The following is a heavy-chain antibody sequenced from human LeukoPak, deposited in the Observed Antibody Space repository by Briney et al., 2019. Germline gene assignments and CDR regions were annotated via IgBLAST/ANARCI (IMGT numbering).Heavy chain of an antibody. CDR3: AHITGTTTAFDI. CDR1: GYTFTGYY. V-gene: IGHV1-2*02. J-gene: IGHJ3*02. Sequence: ASVKVSCKASGYTFTGYYMHWVRQAPGQGLEWMGLINPNSGGTNYAQKFQGRVTMTRDTSISTAYMELSRLRSDDTAVYYCAHITGTTTAFDIWGQGTMVTVSS. CDR2: INPNSGGT. D-gene: IGHD1-7*01.